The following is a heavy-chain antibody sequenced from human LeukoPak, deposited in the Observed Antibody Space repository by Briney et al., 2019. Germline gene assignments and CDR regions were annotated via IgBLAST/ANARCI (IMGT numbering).Heavy chain of an antibody. V-gene: IGHV1-2*02. J-gene: IGHJ4*02. CDR2: INPNTGGT. CDR3: ARVHATGYFSLDLGY. CDR1: GYTFTGYF. Sequence: GAPVKVSCKASGYTFTGYFMHWVRQAPGQGLDWMGWINPNTGGTKYAQKFQGRVTMTRDTSIGTAYMELSTVTSDDTAVYFCARVHATGYFSLDLGYWGQGTLVTVSS. D-gene: IGHD3-9*01.